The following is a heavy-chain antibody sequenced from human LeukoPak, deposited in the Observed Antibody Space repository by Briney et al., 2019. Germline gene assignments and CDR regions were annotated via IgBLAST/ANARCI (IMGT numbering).Heavy chain of an antibody. CDR3: AGSYGGNVPIDY. D-gene: IGHD2-15*01. CDR2: ISDSGGST. CDR1: GFTFSSYA. Sequence: GGSLRLSCAASGFTFSSYAMSWVRQAPGKGLEWVSAISDSGGSTYYADSVKGRFTISRDNAKNTLYLQMNSLRAEDTAVYYCAGSYGGNVPIDYWGQGTLVTVSS. V-gene: IGHV3-23*01. J-gene: IGHJ4*02.